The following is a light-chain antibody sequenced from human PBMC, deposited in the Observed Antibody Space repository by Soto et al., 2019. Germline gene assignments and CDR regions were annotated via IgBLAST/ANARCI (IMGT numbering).Light chain of an antibody. J-gene: IGKJ2*01. CDR3: QQYNSYPYT. Sequence: DIQMTQSPSTVSASVGDAVTITCRASQSISTWLAWYQQKPGKAPNLLIYDASTLESGGPSWFSGSGSGTEFTLTISSLQPDDSATYYCQQYNSYPYTFGQGTKLEIK. CDR2: DAS. V-gene: IGKV1-5*01. CDR1: QSISTW.